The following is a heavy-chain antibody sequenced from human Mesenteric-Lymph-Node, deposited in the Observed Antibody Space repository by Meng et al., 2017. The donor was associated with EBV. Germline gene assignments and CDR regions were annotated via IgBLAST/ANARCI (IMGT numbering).Heavy chain of an antibody. J-gene: IGHJ5*02. CDR2: INVGNGDT. CDR1: GYTFTSYA. Sequence: VELVQSGGEVKKPGASVKVSCEASGYTFTSYAMHWVRQAPGQRLEWMGWINVGNGDTKYSQKFHGRVTITRDTSATTAYMELRSLTSEDTAVYYCARDSTGDSRRFDPWGQGTLVTVSS. D-gene: IGHD3-22*01. CDR3: ARDSTGDSRRFDP. V-gene: IGHV1-3*01.